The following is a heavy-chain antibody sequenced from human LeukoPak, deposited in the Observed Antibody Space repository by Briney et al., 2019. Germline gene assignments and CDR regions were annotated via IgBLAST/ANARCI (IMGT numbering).Heavy chain of an antibody. CDR1: GGSISSYY. D-gene: IGHD5-12*01. CDR2: IYYSGST. V-gene: IGHV4-59*01. CDR3: ARSGYDSWTLQYYFDY. Sequence: SETLSLTCTVSGGSISSYYWSWIRQPPGKGLEWIGYIYYSGSTNYNPSLKSRVTISVDTSKNQFSLKLSSVTAAETAVYYCARSGYDSWTLQYYFDYWGQGTLVTVSS. J-gene: IGHJ4*02.